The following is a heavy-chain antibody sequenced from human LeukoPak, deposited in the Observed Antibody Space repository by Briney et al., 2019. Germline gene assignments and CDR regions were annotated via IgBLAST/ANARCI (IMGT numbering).Heavy chain of an antibody. CDR2: IYYSGST. CDR1: GVSIRSYY. CDR3: ARISGSLGWFDP. Sequence: AETLSLTCAVSGVSIRSYYLIWLRQPPGKGLEWVGYIYYSGSTNYIPSLKSGGTISVGTSKNQLSLKLSSVTAADTAVYYCARISGSLGWFDPWGQGTLVTVPS. J-gene: IGHJ5*02. D-gene: IGHD1-26*01. V-gene: IGHV4-59*01.